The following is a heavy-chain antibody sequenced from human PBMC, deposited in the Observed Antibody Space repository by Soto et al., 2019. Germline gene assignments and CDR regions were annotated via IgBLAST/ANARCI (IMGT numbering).Heavy chain of an antibody. CDR2: ISYDGTNK. J-gene: IGHJ6*02. CDR3: AKDLQSYGDYDYYCYGMDV. CDR1: GFTFSTYG. D-gene: IGHD4-17*01. V-gene: IGHV3-30*18. Sequence: QVQLVESGGGEVQPGRSLTISCAASGFTFSTYGMHWVRQTPGKGLECVAVISYDGTNKFYSDSVKGRFTISRDNFKNTLTLPMNSLRADDTAVYSCAKDLQSYGDYDYYCYGMDVWGLGTRVTVSS.